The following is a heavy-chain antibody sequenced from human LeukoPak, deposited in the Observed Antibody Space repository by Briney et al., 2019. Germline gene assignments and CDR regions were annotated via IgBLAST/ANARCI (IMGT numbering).Heavy chain of an antibody. D-gene: IGHD5-12*01. CDR1: GGSISSGVYS. Sequence: SETLSLTCAVSGGSISSGVYSWSWVRQPPGKGLEWIGSFYYSGSTYYNPSLGSRVTISVDTSKNQFSLKLSSVTAADTAVYYCARTTEGYAGGPGYSYYYYMDVWGKGTTVTISS. CDR2: FYYSGST. V-gene: IGHV4-39*07. CDR3: ARTTEGYAGGPGYSYYYYMDV. J-gene: IGHJ6*03.